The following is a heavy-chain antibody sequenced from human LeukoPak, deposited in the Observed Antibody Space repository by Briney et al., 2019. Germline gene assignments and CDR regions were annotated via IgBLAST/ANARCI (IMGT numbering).Heavy chain of an antibody. CDR3: ARKRYYYDSSGYGSWFDP. Sequence: PGGSLRLSCAASGFTFSNSWMSWVRQAPGKGLEWVATIKPDGSAQYYVDSVKGRFTISRDNAKNSLFLQINSLRAEDTAVYYCARKRYYYDSSGYGSWFDPWGQGTLVTVSS. CDR1: GFTFSNSW. J-gene: IGHJ5*02. D-gene: IGHD3-22*01. V-gene: IGHV3-7*01. CDR2: IKPDGSAQ.